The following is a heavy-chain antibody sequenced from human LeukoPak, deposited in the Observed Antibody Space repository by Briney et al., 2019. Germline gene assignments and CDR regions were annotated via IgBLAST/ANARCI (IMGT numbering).Heavy chain of an antibody. D-gene: IGHD6-6*01. CDR3: ARGAKYSSSFDP. Sequence: VKVSCKASCYTFTSYDSTWVRQAPGQGVEWVGGIIPIFGTANYAQKFQGRVTITTDESTGTAYMELSSRRSEDTAVYYCARGAKYSSSFDPWGQGTLVTVSS. CDR1: CYTFTSYD. CDR2: IIPIFGTA. J-gene: IGHJ5*02. V-gene: IGHV1-69*05.